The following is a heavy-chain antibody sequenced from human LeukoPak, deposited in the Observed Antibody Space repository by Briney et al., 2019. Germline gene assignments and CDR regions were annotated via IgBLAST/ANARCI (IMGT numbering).Heavy chain of an antibody. CDR3: AKAFWSGSYSVQAFDI. CDR2: ISWNSGSI. CDR1: GFTFDDYA. Sequence: GGSLRLSCAASGFTFDDYAMHWVRQAPGKGLEWVSGISWNSGSIGYADSVKGRFTISRDNAKNSLYLQMNSLRAEDTALYYCAKAFWSGSYSVQAFDIWGQGTMVTVSS. J-gene: IGHJ3*02. V-gene: IGHV3-9*01. D-gene: IGHD1-26*01.